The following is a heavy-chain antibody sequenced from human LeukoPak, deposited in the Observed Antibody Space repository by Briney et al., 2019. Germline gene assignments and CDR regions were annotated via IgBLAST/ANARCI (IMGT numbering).Heavy chain of an antibody. Sequence: ASVKVSCKASGYTFTSYYMHWVRQAPGQGPEWMGIINPSGGSTSYAQKFRGRVTMTRDTSTSTVYMELSSLRSEDTAVYYCARGEQQLVNYYYGMDVWGQGTTVTVSS. CDR3: ARGEQQLVNYYYGMDV. CDR2: INPSGGST. CDR1: GYTFTSYY. J-gene: IGHJ6*02. D-gene: IGHD6-13*01. V-gene: IGHV1-46*01.